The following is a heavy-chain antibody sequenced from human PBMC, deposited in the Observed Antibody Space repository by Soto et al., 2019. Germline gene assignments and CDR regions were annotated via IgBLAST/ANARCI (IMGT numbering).Heavy chain of an antibody. V-gene: IGHV3-48*02. CDR1: GFTFSGHT. CDR3: VRGDCSGGICYGMDV. D-gene: IGHD2-15*01. CDR2: IGSTSDTI. J-gene: IGHJ6*02. Sequence: GGSLRLSCAASGFTFSGHTMNWVRQAPGKGLEWVSYIGSTSDTIYYADSVKGRFFISRDNGRNSVFLQMSSLRDEDTAVYYCVRGDCSGGICYGMDVWGLGTTVTVSS.